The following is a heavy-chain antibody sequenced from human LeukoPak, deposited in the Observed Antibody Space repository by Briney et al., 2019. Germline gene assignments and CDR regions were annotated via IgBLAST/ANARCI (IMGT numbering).Heavy chain of an antibody. D-gene: IGHD1-26*01. CDR2: ISYDGSYK. V-gene: IGHV3-30*03. J-gene: IGHJ4*02. CDR1: EFTFSTYG. Sequence: SGGSLRLSCAASEFTFSTYGMHWVRQAPGKGLEWVAVISYDGSYKFYADSVKGRFTISRDNSKSTLYLQMNSLRAEDTAVYYCARMTHSGSYYFDYWGQGTLVTVSS. CDR3: ARMTHSGSYYFDY.